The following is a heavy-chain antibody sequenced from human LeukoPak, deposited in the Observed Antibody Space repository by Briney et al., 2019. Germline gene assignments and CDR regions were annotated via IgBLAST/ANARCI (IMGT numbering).Heavy chain of an antibody. Sequence: PSETLSLTCAVYGGSFSDYYWSWIRQPPGKGLEWIGEINHSGSTNYNPSLKSRVTISVDTSKNQFSLKLSSVTAADTAVYYCARGKQQLHWFDPWGQGTLVTV. D-gene: IGHD6-13*01. CDR1: GGSFSDYY. CDR3: ARGKQQLHWFDP. CDR2: INHSGST. V-gene: IGHV4-34*01. J-gene: IGHJ5*02.